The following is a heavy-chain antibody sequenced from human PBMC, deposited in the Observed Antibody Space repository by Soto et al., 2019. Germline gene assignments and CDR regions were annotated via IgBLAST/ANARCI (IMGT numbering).Heavy chain of an antibody. Sequence: GGSLRISCAASGFTVSSNYMNWVRQAPGKGLEWVSVIYSGGSTSYADSVKGRFTISRDNSKNTLYLQMNSLRAEDTAVYYCAREYCSGGSCYRNYFDYWGQGTLVTVSS. CDR2: IYSGGST. V-gene: IGHV3-66*01. CDR3: AREYCSGGSCYRNYFDY. D-gene: IGHD2-15*01. CDR1: GFTVSSNY. J-gene: IGHJ4*02.